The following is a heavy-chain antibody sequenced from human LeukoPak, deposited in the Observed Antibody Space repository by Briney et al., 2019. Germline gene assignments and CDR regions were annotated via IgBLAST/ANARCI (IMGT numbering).Heavy chain of an antibody. CDR1: GFTFSSYW. CDR3: ARGFEGDYFDY. CDR2: IKQDGSEK. V-gene: IGHV3-7*04. Sequence: GGSLRLFCAASGFTFSSYWMSWVRQAPGKGLEWVANIKQDGSEKYYVDSVKGRFTISRDNAKNSLYLQMNSLRAEDTAVYYCARGFEGDYFDYWGQGTLVAVSS. J-gene: IGHJ4*02. D-gene: IGHD3-16*01.